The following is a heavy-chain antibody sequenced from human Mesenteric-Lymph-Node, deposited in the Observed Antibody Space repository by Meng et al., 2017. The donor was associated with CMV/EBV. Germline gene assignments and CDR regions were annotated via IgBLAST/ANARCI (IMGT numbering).Heavy chain of an antibody. D-gene: IGHD4-23*01. CDR3: ARHQRWLKSEGGFNY. Sequence: QLRQWGSGLLKPSESLSVTCAVYGGSFSGYYWSWIRQPPGKGLEWIGEINHSGSTNYNPSLKSRVTISVDTSKNQFSLKLSSVTAADTAVYYCARHQRWLKSEGGFNYWGQGTLVTGSS. CDR2: INHSGST. CDR1: GGSFSGYY. J-gene: IGHJ4*02. V-gene: IGHV4-34*01.